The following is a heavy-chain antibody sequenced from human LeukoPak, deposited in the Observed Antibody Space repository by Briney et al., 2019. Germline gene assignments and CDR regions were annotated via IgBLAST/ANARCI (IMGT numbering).Heavy chain of an antibody. V-gene: IGHV1-46*02. CDR2: INPGGGTT. D-gene: IGHD6-19*01. CDR3: ATDSSGWFPPHYFYYAMDA. CDR1: EYSFNSYY. Sequence: EASVKVSCKASEYSFNSYYMHWVRQAPGQGLEWMGMINPGGGTTTHTQKFQGRVTMTSDTSTSTVHMQLSSLRSDDTAIYYCATDSSGWFPPHYFYYAMDAWGQGTTITVSS. J-gene: IGHJ6*02.